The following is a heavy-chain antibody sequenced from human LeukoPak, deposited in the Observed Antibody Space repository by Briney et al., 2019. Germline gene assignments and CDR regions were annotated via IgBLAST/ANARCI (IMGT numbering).Heavy chain of an antibody. D-gene: IGHD5-18*01. V-gene: IGHV1-69*13. J-gene: IGHJ4*02. CDR1: GGTFSSYA. Sequence: SVKVSCKASGGTFSSYAISWVRQAPGQGLEWMGGIIPIFDTANYAQKFQGRVTITADESTSTAYMELSSLRSEDTAVYYCARGGRYRYGPVDYWGQGTLVTVSS. CDR2: IIPIFDTA. CDR3: ARGGRYRYGPVDY.